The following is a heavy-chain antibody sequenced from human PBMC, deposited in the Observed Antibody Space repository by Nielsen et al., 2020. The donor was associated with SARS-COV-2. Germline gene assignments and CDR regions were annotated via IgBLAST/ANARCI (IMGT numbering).Heavy chain of an antibody. Sequence: GESLKISCAASGFTFSSYEMNWVRQAPGKGLEWVSYISSSGSTIYYADSVKGRFTISRDNAKNSLYLQMNSLKIEDTAVYYCTTDFLGYSGYVAYWGQGTLVTVSS. CDR3: TTDFLGYSGYVAY. J-gene: IGHJ4*02. D-gene: IGHD5-12*01. CDR2: ISSSGSTI. V-gene: IGHV3-48*03. CDR1: GFTFSSYE.